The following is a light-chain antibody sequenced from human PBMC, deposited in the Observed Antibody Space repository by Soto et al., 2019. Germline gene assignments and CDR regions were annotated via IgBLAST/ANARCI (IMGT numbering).Light chain of an antibody. Sequence: ETVMTQPPVTLSVSPGDRATLSCRASQRVSSHLAWYQQKPGQAPRLLIYGASTRATGIPARFSGSGSGTEFTLTISSLQSEDFAVYYCQQYNNWLRTFGQGTKVDIK. CDR1: QRVSSH. CDR3: QQYNNWLRT. CDR2: GAS. J-gene: IGKJ1*01. V-gene: IGKV3-15*01.